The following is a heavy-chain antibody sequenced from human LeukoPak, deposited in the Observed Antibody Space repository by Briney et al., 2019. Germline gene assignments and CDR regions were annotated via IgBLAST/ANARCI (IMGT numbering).Heavy chain of an antibody. D-gene: IGHD3-10*01. CDR3: ARSPRDVYYGSGSYSVYYYMDV. CDR2: ISAYNGNT. CDR1: GYTFTSYG. Sequence: GASVKVSCKASGYTFTSYGISWVRQAPGQGLEWMGWISAYNGNTNYAQKLQGRVTMTTDTSTSTAYMELSSLRSEDTAVYYCARSPRDVYYGSGSYSVYYYMDVWGKGTTVTISS. V-gene: IGHV1-18*01. J-gene: IGHJ6*03.